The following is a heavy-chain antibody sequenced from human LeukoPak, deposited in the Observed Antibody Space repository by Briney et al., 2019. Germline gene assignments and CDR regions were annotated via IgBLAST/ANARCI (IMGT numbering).Heavy chain of an antibody. CDR2: IYHSGST. CDR3: ARDTLYTMVRGTAFDI. Sequence: PSETLSLTCAVYGGSFSGYYWGWIRQPPGKGLEWIGSIYHSGSTYYNPSLKSRVTISVDTSKNQFSLKLSSVTAADTAVYYCARDTLYTMVRGTAFDIWGQGTMVTVSS. V-gene: IGHV4-38-2*02. CDR1: GGSFSGYY. J-gene: IGHJ3*02. D-gene: IGHD3-10*01.